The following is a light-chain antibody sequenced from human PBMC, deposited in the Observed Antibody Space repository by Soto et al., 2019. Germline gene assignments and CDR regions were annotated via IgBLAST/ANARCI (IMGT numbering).Light chain of an antibody. V-gene: IGKV1-39*01. CDR2: AAS. CDR3: QQAYTLPWT. J-gene: IGKJ1*01. CDR1: QSISSY. Sequence: DIQMTQSPSSLSASVGDRVTITCRASQSISSYLNWYQQKPGKAPKLLIYAASSLQSGVPSRFSGSGSGTDFTLTISSLQPEDFATYSCQQAYTLPWTFGQGTKVDNK.